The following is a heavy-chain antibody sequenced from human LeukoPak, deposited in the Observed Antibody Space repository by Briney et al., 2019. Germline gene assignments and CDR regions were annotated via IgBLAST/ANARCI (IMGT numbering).Heavy chain of an antibody. J-gene: IGHJ4*02. Sequence: GGSLRLSCAASGFTFSSYGMSWVRQAPGKGLEWVSAIETGGASTYYADSVKGRFSISRDNSKNTLYLQMNSLRAEDTAVYYCARAAWYYYGSGSYFDYWGQGTLVTVSS. D-gene: IGHD3-10*01. CDR1: GFTFSSYG. V-gene: IGHV3-23*05. CDR2: IETGGAST. CDR3: ARAAWYYYGSGSYFDY.